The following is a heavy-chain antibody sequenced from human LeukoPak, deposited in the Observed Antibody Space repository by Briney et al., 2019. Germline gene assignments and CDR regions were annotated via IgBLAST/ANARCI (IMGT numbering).Heavy chain of an antibody. D-gene: IGHD3-10*01. Sequence: GGSLRLSCAASGFTFSSYSMNWVRQAPGKGLEWVAFIRYDGSNKYYADSVKGRFTISRDNSKNTLYLQMNSLRAEDTAVYYCAKCVTMVRGVWAAPSFDYWGQGTLVTVSS. J-gene: IGHJ4*02. CDR1: GFTFSSYS. CDR3: AKCVTMVRGVWAAPSFDY. CDR2: IRYDGSNK. V-gene: IGHV3-30*02.